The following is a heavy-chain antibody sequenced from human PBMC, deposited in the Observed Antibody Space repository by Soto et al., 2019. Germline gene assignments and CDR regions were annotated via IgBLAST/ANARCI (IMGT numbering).Heavy chain of an antibody. CDR1: GYTFTSYG. CDR3: ASGGYCSGGSCYNYYYGMDV. Sequence: ASVKVSCKASGYTFTSYGISWVRQAPGQGLEWMGWSSAYNGNTNYAQKLQGRDTMTTDTSTSTAYMELRSLRSDDTAVYYCASGGYCSGGSCYNYYYGMDVWGQGTTVTVSS. D-gene: IGHD2-15*01. CDR2: SSAYNGNT. J-gene: IGHJ6*02. V-gene: IGHV1-18*04.